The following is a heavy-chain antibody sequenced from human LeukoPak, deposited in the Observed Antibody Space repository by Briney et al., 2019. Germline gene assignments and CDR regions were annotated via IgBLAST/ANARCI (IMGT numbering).Heavy chain of an antibody. CDR1: GFTFSDYY. J-gene: IGHJ6*03. CDR3: AREASMVRGVILRFYYYYYMDV. D-gene: IGHD3-10*01. Sequence: GGSLRLSCAASGFTFSDYYMSWIRQAPGKGLEWVSYISSSGSTIYYADSVKGRFTISRDNAKNSLYLQMNSLRAEDTAVYYCAREASMVRGVILRFYYYYYMDVWGKGTTVTISS. V-gene: IGHV3-11*01. CDR2: ISSSGSTI.